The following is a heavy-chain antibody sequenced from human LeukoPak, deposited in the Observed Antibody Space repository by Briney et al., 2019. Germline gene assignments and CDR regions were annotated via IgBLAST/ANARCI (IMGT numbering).Heavy chain of an antibody. CDR3: AKVQEETDAFDI. D-gene: IGHD5-24*01. J-gene: IGHJ3*02. CDR2: IRFDGNYK. V-gene: IGHV3-30*02. Sequence: GGSLRLSCAASGFTFSSYGMHWVRQAPGKGLEWVAFIRFDGNYKDYVDSVKGRFTISRDNSKSTLFLQMDSLRAEDTGVYYCAKVQEETDAFDIWGQGTMVTVSS. CDR1: GFTFSSYG.